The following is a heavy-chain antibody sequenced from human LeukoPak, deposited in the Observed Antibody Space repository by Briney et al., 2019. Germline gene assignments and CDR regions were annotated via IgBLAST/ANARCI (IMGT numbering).Heavy chain of an antibody. V-gene: IGHV4-59*01. CDR1: GDSFTDYY. CDR2: IYYNENP. CDR3: ARDGGLQSHFDF. Sequence: SETLSLTCNVIGDSFTDYYWNWIRQPPGKQLEWIGYIYYNENPNYSPSLKGRVTLSVDTSRNQFSLHLASVTAADTAMYYCARDGGLQSHFDFWGQGILVTVAS. D-gene: IGHD3-16*01. J-gene: IGHJ4*02.